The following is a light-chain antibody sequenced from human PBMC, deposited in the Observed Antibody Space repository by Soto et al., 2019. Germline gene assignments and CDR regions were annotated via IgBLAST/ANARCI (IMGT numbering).Light chain of an antibody. CDR3: QPYNNWPLT. CDR1: QSVSSN. V-gene: IGKV3-15*01. CDR2: DTS. Sequence: EIVMTQSPATLSVSPGERAAFSCRASQSVSSNLAWYQQKPGQPPRLLIYDTSTRATGVPTRFSGSRSGAEFTLTINSLQSEDFAVYYCQPYNNWPLTFGRGTKVDIK. J-gene: IGKJ4*01.